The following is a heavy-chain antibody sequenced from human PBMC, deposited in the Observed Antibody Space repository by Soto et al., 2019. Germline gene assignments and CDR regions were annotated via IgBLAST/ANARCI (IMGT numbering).Heavy chain of an antibody. CDR1: GFTFSNSH. V-gene: IGHV3-48*02. D-gene: IGHD3-10*01. Sequence: GGSLRLSCAASGFTFSNSHMDWVRQAPGKGLEWISYISSNSRVIYYADSVKGRFTISTDNAKNSLFLQMSGLRDEDTAVYYCARESNMGYFWGQGPLVTVSS. CDR3: ARESNMGYF. CDR2: ISSNSRVI. J-gene: IGHJ4*02.